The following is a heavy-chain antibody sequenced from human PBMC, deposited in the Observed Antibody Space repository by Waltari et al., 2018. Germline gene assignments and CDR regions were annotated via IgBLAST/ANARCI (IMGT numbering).Heavy chain of an antibody. V-gene: IGHV1-69*05. CDR3: ARWEWELRGGLVMTDAFDI. CDR1: GGTFSSYA. D-gene: IGHD1-26*01. J-gene: IGHJ3*02. Sequence: QVQLVQSGAEVKKPGSSVKVSCKASGGTFSSYAISWMRQAPGQGLEWMGGIIPIFGTANYAQKFQGRVTITTDESTSTAYMELSSLRSEDTAVYYCARWEWELRGGLVMTDAFDIWGQGTMVTVSS. CDR2: IIPIFGTA.